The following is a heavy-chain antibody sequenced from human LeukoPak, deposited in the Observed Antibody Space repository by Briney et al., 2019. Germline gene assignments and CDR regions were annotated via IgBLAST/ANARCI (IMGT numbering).Heavy chain of an antibody. CDR1: GFTFSSYA. D-gene: IGHD2-21*02. CDR3: ASRRTAYCGGDCPEGY. CDR2: ISGSGGST. Sequence: GGSLRLSCAASGFTFSSYAMSWVRQAPGKGLEWVSAISGSGGSTYYADSVKGRFTISRDNAKNSLYLQMNSLRAEDTAVYYCASRRTAYCGGDCPEGYWGQGTLVTVSS. J-gene: IGHJ4*02. V-gene: IGHV3-23*01.